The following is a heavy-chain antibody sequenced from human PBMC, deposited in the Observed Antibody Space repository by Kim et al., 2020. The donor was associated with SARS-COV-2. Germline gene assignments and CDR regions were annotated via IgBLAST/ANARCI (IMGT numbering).Heavy chain of an antibody. CDR3: AKGGHQSFFDY. CDR2: T. J-gene: IGHJ4*02. V-gene: IGHV3-23*01. Sequence: TFYADFVKGRLTISRDNSRDTVFLQMNSLRSEDTAVYYCAKGGHQSFFDYWGQGTLVTVSS.